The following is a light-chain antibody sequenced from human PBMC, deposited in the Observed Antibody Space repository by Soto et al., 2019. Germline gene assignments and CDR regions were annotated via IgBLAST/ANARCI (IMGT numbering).Light chain of an antibody. CDR2: GAS. J-gene: IGKJ5*01. V-gene: IGKV3D-15*01. CDR1: QSINSD. Sequence: EIVMTQSPATLSVSPGETTILSCRASQSINSDVAWYQQKVGQTPRLLIHGASTRATGIAARFSGSGSGTEFTLTISGLQSEDFATYYCQQYNNWPVTFGQGTRLEI. CDR3: QQYNNWPVT.